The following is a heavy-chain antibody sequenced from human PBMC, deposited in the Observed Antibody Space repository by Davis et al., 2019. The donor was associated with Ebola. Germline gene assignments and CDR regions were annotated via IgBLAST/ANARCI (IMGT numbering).Heavy chain of an antibody. V-gene: IGHV3-74*01. Sequence: PGGSLRLSCTASGFTFSSYAMSWVRQAPGKGLEWVSYVNNDGSSTTYADSVKGRFTSSRDNFKNTLYLQMNSLRAEDTAVYYCARGGFAGATPDLWGQGTLVTVSS. D-gene: IGHD1-26*01. CDR2: VNNDGSST. J-gene: IGHJ5*02. CDR1: GFTFSSYA. CDR3: ARGGFAGATPDL.